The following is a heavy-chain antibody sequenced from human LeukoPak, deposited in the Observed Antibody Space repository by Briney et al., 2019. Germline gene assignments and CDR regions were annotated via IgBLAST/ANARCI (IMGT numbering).Heavy chain of an antibody. Sequence: GSLRLSCAASGFTFSSYAMSWVRQAPGKVLEWVSAISGSGGSTYYADSVKGRFTISRDNSKNTLYLQMNSLRAEDTAVYYCAKVSDDSSGYYSPTDYWGQGTLVTVSS. J-gene: IGHJ4*02. CDR1: GFTFSSYA. CDR3: AKVSDDSSGYYSPTDY. D-gene: IGHD3-22*01. CDR2: ISGSGGST. V-gene: IGHV3-23*01.